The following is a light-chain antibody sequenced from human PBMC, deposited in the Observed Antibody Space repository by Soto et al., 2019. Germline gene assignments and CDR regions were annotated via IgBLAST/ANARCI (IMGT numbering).Light chain of an antibody. CDR3: NSFTTTNTYV. CDR1: SSDVGGFDH. Sequence: QSVLTQPASVSGSPGQSITISCTGASSDVGGFDHVSWYQQHPGKVPRLLIYDVSSRPSGVSDRFSGSKSGNTASLTISGLQDEDEADYYCNSFTTTNTYVFGTGTKLTVL. CDR2: DVS. V-gene: IGLV2-14*03. J-gene: IGLJ1*01.